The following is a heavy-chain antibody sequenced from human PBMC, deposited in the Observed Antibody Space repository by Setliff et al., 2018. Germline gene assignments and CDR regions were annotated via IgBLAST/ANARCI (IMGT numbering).Heavy chain of an antibody. CDR3: ARLGGSSGSGGFYYYYYYMDV. V-gene: IGHV1-18*01. CDR2: ISAYNGNT. CDR1: GYTFTSYD. J-gene: IGHJ6*03. Sequence: ASVKVSCKASGYTFTSYDINWVRQAPGQGLEWMGWISAYNGNTNYAQKLQGRVTMTTDTSTSTAYMELRSLRSDDTAVYYCARLGGSSGSGGFYYYYYYMDVWGKGTTVTVSS. D-gene: IGHD3-16*01.